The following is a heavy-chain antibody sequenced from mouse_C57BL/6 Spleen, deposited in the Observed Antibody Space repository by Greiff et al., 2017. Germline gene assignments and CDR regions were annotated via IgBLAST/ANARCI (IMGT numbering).Heavy chain of an antibody. D-gene: IGHD2-3*01. CDR1: GFTFSDYG. V-gene: IGHV5-17*01. CDR2: ISSGSSTI. Sequence: EVKLMESGGGLVKPGGSLKLSCAASGFTFSDYGMHWVRPAPEKGLEWVAYISSGSSTIYYADTVKGRFTISRDNAKNTLFLQMTSLRSEDTAMYYCARSLYDGSWFAYWGQGTLVTVSA. CDR3: ARSLYDGSWFAY. J-gene: IGHJ3*01.